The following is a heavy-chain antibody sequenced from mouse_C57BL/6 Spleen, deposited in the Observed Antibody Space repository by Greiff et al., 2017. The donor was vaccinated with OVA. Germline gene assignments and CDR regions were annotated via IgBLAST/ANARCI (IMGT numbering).Heavy chain of an antibody. V-gene: IGHV1-7*01. CDR2: INPSSGYT. J-gene: IGHJ1*03. D-gene: IGHD1-1*01. Sequence: VQLQQSGAELAKPGASVKLSCKASGYTFTSYWMHWVKQRPGQGLEWIGYINPSSGYTKYNQKFKDKATLTADKSSSTAYMQLSSLTYEDSAVDYCATTVVDWYFDVWGTGTTVTVSS. CDR1: GYTFTSYW. CDR3: ATTVVDWYFDV.